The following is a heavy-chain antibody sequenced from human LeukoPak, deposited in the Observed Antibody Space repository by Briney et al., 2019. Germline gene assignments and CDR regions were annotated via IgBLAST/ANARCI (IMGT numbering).Heavy chain of an antibody. CDR2: ISSSSSYI. J-gene: IGHJ3*02. CDR1: GFXFSSYS. CDR3: ARESITSDAFDI. D-gene: IGHD3-10*01. Sequence: GGSLRLSCAASGFXFSSYSINWVRQAPGKGLQWVSSISSSSSYIYYADSVKGRFTISRDNAKNSLYLQMNSLRAEDTAVYYCARESITSDAFDIWGQGTMVTVSS. V-gene: IGHV3-21*01.